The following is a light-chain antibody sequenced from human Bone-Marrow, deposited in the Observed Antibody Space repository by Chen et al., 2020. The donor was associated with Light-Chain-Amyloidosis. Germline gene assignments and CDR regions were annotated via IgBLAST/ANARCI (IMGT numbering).Light chain of an antibody. CDR3: CSYIGSYTLV. V-gene: IGLV2-11*01. CDR1: SSAVGDYNY. J-gene: IGLJ3*02. Sequence: QSALTQPRSVSGSPGQSVTISCTRTSSAVGDYNYVSWYQQHAGKAPKLMIYEVSERPTGVPDRFSGSKSGNTASLTISGLQAEDEADYYCCSYIGSYTLVFGGGTKLTVL. CDR2: EVS.